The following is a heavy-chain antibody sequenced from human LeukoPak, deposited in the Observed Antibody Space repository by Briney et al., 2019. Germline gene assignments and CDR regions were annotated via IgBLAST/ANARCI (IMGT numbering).Heavy chain of an antibody. CDR1: GGSFSGYY. V-gene: IGHV4-34*01. D-gene: IGHD2-2*01. CDR2: INHSGST. CDR3: ARTTIVVVPAVDFDY. J-gene: IGHJ4*02. Sequence: SETLSLTCAVYGGSFSGYYWSWIRQPPGKGLEWIGEINHSGSTNYNPSPKSRVTISVDTSKNQFSLKLSSVTAADTAVYYCARTTIVVVPAVDFDYWGQGTLVTVSS.